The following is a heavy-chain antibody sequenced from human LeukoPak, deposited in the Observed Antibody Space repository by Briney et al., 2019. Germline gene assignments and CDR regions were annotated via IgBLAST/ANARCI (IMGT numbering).Heavy chain of an antibody. D-gene: IGHD1-26*01. CDR2: MYPGDSET. J-gene: IGHJ3*02. Sequence: GESLKVSCKGSGFSFTNYWIGWVRQMPGKGLEWMGIMYPGDSETRYSPSFQGQVTISADKSISTAYLQWSSLKASDTAMYYCARRGWVSFPGAFDIWGQGTMVTVSS. CDR3: ARRGWVSFPGAFDI. CDR1: GFSFTNYW. V-gene: IGHV5-51*01.